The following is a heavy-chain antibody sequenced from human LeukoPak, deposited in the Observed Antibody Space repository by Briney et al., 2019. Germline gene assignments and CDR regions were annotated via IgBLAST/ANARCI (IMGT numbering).Heavy chain of an antibody. Sequence: SETLSLTCGVSGGSISSTNWWTWVRQPPGKGLEWIGSIYYSGSTYYNPSLKSRVTISVGTSKNQFSLQLSSVTAADTAVYYCARASRLGELSLGYWGQGTLVTVSS. CDR3: ARASRLGELSLGY. CDR1: GGSISSTNW. CDR2: IYYSGST. J-gene: IGHJ4*02. D-gene: IGHD3-16*02. V-gene: IGHV4-4*02.